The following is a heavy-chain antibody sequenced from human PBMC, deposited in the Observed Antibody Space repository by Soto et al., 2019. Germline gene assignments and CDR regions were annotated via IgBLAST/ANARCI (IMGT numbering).Heavy chain of an antibody. V-gene: IGHV4-4*07. Sequence: SETLSLTCTVSGGSISRYYWIWIRQPAGKGLEWIGRIYTSGSTNYNPSLKSRVTMSVDTSKNQSSLKLSSVTAADTAVYYCARDQPYSGSYFDYWGQGTLVTVSS. CDR1: GGSISRYY. CDR2: IYTSGST. CDR3: ARDQPYSGSYFDY. J-gene: IGHJ4*02. D-gene: IGHD1-26*01.